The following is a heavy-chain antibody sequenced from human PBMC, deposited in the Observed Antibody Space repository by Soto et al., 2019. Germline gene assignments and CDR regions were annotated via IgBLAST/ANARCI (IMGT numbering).Heavy chain of an antibody. J-gene: IGHJ4*02. V-gene: IGHV4-34*01. CDR1: GGSFSDHY. D-gene: IGHD3-10*01. CDR2: INHSGST. CDR3: ARLTPLYYYGSGSYYRY. Sequence: SETLSLPWAVDGGSFSDHYWSCIRQPQGKGLEWIGEINHSGSTNYNPSLKSRVTISVDTSKNQFSLKLSSVTAADTAVYYCARLTPLYYYGSGSYYRYWGQGTLVTVSS.